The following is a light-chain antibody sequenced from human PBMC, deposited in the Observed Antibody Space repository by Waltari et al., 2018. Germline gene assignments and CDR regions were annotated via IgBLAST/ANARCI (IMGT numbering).Light chain of an antibody. CDR3: QVSDSTADLVV. CDR1: HIGGHS. J-gene: IGLJ2*01. CDR2: YDN. V-gene: IGLV3-21*04. Sequence: SYVLTQPPSVSVAPGETSRITCGGDHIGGHSVHWYQQKPGQAPVLVLYYDNKRPSGIPERFSGSNFGNTATLTISRVEAGDEADYYCQVSDSTADLVVFGGGTKLTVL.